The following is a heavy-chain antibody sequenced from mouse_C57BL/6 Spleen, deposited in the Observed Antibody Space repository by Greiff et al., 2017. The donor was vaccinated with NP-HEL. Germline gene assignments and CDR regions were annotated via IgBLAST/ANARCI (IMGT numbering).Heavy chain of an antibody. V-gene: IGHV10-1*01. CDR1: GFSFNTYA. Sequence: EVKLVESGGGLVQPKGSLKLSCAASGFSFNTYAMNWVRQAPGKGLEWVARIRSKSNNYATYYADSVKDRFTISRDDSESMRYLQMNNLKTEDTAMYYCVRQDYGSSPCFAYWGQGTLVTVSA. CDR2: IRSKSNNYAT. CDR3: VRQDYGSSPCFAY. J-gene: IGHJ3*01. D-gene: IGHD1-1*01.